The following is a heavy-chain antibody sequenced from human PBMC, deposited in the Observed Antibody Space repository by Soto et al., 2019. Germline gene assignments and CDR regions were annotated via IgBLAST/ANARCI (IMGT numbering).Heavy chain of an antibody. CDR3: VRARSGSYSPFDY. D-gene: IGHD1-26*01. Sequence: EVQVAESGGGLVQPGGSLRLSCVASGFTFSSYDMHWVRQATGKGLEWVSGIGTADDTYYPDSVKGRFTISRENAKSSLYLQMNSLRVGDTAVYFCVRARSGSYSPFDYWGQGTLVTVSS. CDR2: IGTADDT. J-gene: IGHJ4*02. CDR1: GFTFSSYD. V-gene: IGHV3-13*01.